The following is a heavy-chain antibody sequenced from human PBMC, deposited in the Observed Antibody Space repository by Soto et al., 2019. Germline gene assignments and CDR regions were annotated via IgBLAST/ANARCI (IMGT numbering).Heavy chain of an antibody. V-gene: IGHV3-21*01. CDR1: GFTFSSYS. CDR3: AREGRLLRAGAFDI. Sequence: GGSLRLSCAASGFTFSSYSMNWVRQAPGKGLEWVSSISSSSSYIYYADSVKGRFTISRDNAKNSLYLQMNSLRAEDTAVYYCAREGRLLRAGAFDIWGQGTMVTVSS. CDR2: ISSSSSYI. J-gene: IGHJ3*02. D-gene: IGHD2-8*01.